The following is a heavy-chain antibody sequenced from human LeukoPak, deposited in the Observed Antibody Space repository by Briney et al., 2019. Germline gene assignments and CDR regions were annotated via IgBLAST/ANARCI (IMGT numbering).Heavy chain of an antibody. Sequence: ASVKVSCKASGGTFSSYAISWVRQAPGQGLEWMGWISAYNGNTNYAQKLQGRVTMTTDTSTSTAYMELRSLRSDDTAVYYCVSLRRSVDYWGQGTLVTVSS. D-gene: IGHD4-17*01. CDR2: ISAYNGNT. V-gene: IGHV1-18*01. CDR1: GGTFSSYA. CDR3: VSLRRSVDY. J-gene: IGHJ4*02.